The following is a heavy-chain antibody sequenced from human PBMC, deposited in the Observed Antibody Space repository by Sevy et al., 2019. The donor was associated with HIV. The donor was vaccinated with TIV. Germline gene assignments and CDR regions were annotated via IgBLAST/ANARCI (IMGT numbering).Heavy chain of an antibody. D-gene: IGHD3-9*01. CDR2: INPQNGVT. CDR1: GYSFSDYY. Sequence: ASVKVSCKASGYSFSDYYLHWVRQVPGQGLEWMGWINPQNGVTNYTQNLQGRVTMTRDTSVSTAYLQFRGLQSDDTALYYFFTANYDTSPADTFDIWGQGTMVTVSS. J-gene: IGHJ3*02. CDR3: FTANYDTSPADTFDI. V-gene: IGHV1-2*02.